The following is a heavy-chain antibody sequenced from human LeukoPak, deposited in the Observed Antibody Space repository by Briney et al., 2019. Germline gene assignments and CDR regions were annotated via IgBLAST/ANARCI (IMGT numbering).Heavy chain of an antibody. J-gene: IGHJ6*04. CDR1: GGSISSYY. Sequence: PSENLSLTCTVSGGSISSYYWSWIRQPPGKGLEWIGYIYYSGSTNYNPSLKSRVTISVDTSKNQFSLKLSSVTAADTAVYYCARDQDVWGKGTTVTVSS. CDR2: IYYSGST. CDR3: ARDQDV. V-gene: IGHV4-59*01.